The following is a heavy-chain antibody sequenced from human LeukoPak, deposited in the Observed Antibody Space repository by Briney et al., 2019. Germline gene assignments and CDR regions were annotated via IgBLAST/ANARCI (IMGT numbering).Heavy chain of an antibody. CDR2: INPSGGST. D-gene: IGHD6-6*01. V-gene: IGHV1-46*01. Sequence: ASVKVSCKASGYSFTSYYMHWVRQAPGQGLEWMGIINPSGGSTSYAQKFQGRVTMTRDMSTSTVYMELSSLRSKDTAVYYCARDAGGPYNTSSEWFDPWGQGTLVTVSS. J-gene: IGHJ5*02. CDR1: GYSFTSYY. CDR3: ARDAGGPYNTSSEWFDP.